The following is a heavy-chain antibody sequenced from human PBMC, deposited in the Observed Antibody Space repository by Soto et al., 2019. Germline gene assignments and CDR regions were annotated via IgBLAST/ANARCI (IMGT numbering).Heavy chain of an antibody. CDR2: INPSGDTT. V-gene: IGHV1-46*01. CDR1: GYTFSSYY. J-gene: IGHJ4*02. CDR3: ARGDGYFGSGSTSYFDN. D-gene: IGHD3-10*01. Sequence: QVQLVQSGAEVKKPGASVKVSCKASGYTFSSYYMHWVRQAPGHGLEWMGIINPSGDTTTYPQNFQGRVTMTSDTSTSTLYLELSSLRSEDTAVYYCARGDGYFGSGSTSYFDNWGQGTLVTVSS.